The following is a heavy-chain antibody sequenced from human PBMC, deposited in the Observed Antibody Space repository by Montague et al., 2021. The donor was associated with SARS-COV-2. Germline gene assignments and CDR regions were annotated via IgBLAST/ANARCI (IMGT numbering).Heavy chain of an antibody. D-gene: IGHD2-2*01. CDR3: ARIPVGSEYYFDF. J-gene: IGHJ4*02. Sequence: CAISGDSDCIKILSRNWKKQTPSRQPGQLGGTYFRFEYNKDYAESVKSRITIDPDTSKHQFSLHLNSVTPEDTAVYYCARIPVGSEYYFDFWGQGNLVTGSS. CDR1: GDSDCIKILS. CDR2: TYFRFEYNK. V-gene: IGHV6-1*01.